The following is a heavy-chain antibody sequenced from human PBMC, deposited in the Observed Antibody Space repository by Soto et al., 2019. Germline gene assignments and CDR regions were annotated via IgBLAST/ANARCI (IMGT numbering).Heavy chain of an antibody. Sequence: GASVKVSCKASGFTFINSAIQWVRQARGQRLEWMGWIVVGSGHINYAQKFQERLSITRDMSTSTAYMELSSLTLEDTAVYYCAAVQGGGATLHFWGPGTLVTAPQ. D-gene: IGHD1-26*01. CDR1: GFTFINSA. V-gene: IGHV1-58*02. CDR2: IVVGSGHI. J-gene: IGHJ4*02. CDR3: AAVQGGGATLHF.